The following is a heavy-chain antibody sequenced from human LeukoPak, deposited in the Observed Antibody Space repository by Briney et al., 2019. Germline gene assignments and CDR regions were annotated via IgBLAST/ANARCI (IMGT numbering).Heavy chain of an antibody. CDR3: ARDKVVEATNFDY. V-gene: IGHV3-7*01. D-gene: IGHD1-26*01. CDR1: GFTFSTYW. CDR2: IKQDGSEK. Sequence: GGSLRLSCAASGFTFSTYWMSWVRQVPGKGLEWVANIKQDGSEKYYVDSVKGRFTISRDNAKNSLYLQMNSLRTEDTAVYYCARDKVVEATNFDYWGQGTLVTVSS. J-gene: IGHJ4*02.